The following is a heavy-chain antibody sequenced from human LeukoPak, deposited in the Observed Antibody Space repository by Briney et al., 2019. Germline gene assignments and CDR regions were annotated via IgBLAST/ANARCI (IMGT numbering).Heavy chain of an antibody. CDR1: GYTFTGYY. D-gene: IGHD3-16*01. V-gene: IGHV1-2*02. J-gene: IGHJ4*02. CDR2: INPKSGGT. Sequence: ASVKVSCKASGYTFTGYYIHWVRQAPGQGPEWMGWINPKSGGTKYAQKFQGSVTMTRNTSISTAYMDLRSLTSDDTAVYYCARDQGDYYFDYWDQGILVTVSS. CDR3: ARDQGDYYFDY.